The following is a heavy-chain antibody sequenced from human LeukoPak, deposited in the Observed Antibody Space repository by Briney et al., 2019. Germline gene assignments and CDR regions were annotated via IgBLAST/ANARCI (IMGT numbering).Heavy chain of an antibody. V-gene: IGHV1-2*02. J-gene: IGHJ6*02. Sequence: GASVKVSCKASGYTFTGYYMHWVRQAPGQGLEWMGWINSNSGGTNFAQKFQGRVTMTRDTSISTTYMELSSLRSDDTAVYYCASAISIAHNYYGMDVWGQGTTVTVP. CDR2: INSNSGGT. CDR1: GYTFTGYY. D-gene: IGHD2/OR15-2a*01. CDR3: ASAISIAHNYYGMDV.